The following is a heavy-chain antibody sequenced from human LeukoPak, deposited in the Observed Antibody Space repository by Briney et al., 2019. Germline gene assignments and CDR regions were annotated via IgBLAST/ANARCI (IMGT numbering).Heavy chain of an antibody. J-gene: IGHJ4*02. CDR1: GYTFTSYG. V-gene: IGHV1-18*01. Sequence: ASVKVSCKASGYTFTSYGISWVRQAPGQGLEWMGWMSAYNGNTNYAQKLQGRVAMTTDTSTSTAYMELRSLRSDDTAVYYCARERMDYDFWSGYSILRPYYFDYWGQGTLVTVSS. CDR2: MSAYNGNT. D-gene: IGHD3-3*01. CDR3: ARERMDYDFWSGYSILRPYYFDY.